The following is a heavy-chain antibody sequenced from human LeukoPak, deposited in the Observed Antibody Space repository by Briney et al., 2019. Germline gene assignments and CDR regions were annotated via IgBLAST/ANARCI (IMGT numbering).Heavy chain of an antibody. D-gene: IGHD6-13*01. CDR3: ARDLMGIAYRGAFYY. CDR1: GFTFSSYA. V-gene: IGHV3-23*01. Sequence: PGGSLRLSCAASGFTFSSYAINWVRQAPGKGLVWVSEISGSGDNTYYADSVKGRFTISRDNSKNTLYLQMNSLRAEDTAVYYCARDLMGIAYRGAFYYWGQGTLVTVSS. CDR2: ISGSGDNT. J-gene: IGHJ4*02.